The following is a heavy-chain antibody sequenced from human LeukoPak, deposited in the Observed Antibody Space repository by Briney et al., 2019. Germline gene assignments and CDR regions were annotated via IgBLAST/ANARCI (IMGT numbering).Heavy chain of an antibody. D-gene: IGHD2-15*01. J-gene: IGHJ5*02. Sequence: ASVKVACKASGYTFTGYYMHWVRQAPEQGLEWMGWINPNSGGTNYAQKFQGRPTMTRDTSISTAYMELSRLRSDETAVYYCARDTRRDDPWGQGTQGTVSS. CDR1: GYTFTGYY. CDR3: ARDTRRDDP. V-gene: IGHV1-2*02. CDR2: INPNSGGT.